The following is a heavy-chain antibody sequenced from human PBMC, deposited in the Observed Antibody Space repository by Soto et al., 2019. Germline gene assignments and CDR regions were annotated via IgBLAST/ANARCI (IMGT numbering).Heavy chain of an antibody. J-gene: IGHJ4*02. CDR2: ISYDGSNK. Sequence: GGSLRLSCAASGFTFSSYAMHWVRQAPGKGLEWVAVISYDGSNKYYADSVKGRFTISRDNSKNTLYLQMNSLRAEDTAVYYCARVFIEMATIFDYWGQGTLVTVSS. CDR1: GFTFSSYA. CDR3: ARVFIEMATIFDY. V-gene: IGHV3-30-3*01. D-gene: IGHD5-12*01.